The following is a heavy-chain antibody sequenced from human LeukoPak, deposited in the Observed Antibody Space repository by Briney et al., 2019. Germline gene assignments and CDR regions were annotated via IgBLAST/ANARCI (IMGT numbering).Heavy chain of an antibody. Sequence: SETLSLTCTVSGSSISSGYYWGWIRQPPGKGLEWIGSIYHSGSTYYNPSLKSRVTISVDTSKNRFSLKLSSVTAADTAVYYCARTHYYDKYFDYWGQGTLVTVSS. CDR2: IYHSGST. J-gene: IGHJ4*02. CDR1: GSSISSGYY. D-gene: IGHD3-22*01. V-gene: IGHV4-38-2*02. CDR3: ARTHYYDKYFDY.